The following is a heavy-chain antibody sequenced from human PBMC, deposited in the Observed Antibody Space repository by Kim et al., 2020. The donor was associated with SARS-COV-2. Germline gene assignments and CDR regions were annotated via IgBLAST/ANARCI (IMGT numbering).Heavy chain of an antibody. D-gene: IGHD3-10*01. V-gene: IGHV3-13*04. Sequence: GGSLRLSCAASGFIFNNNDMHWVRQVTGKGLEWVSGISPAGDKYYSDSGKGRCTISRENAKNSLYLQMNSLTAGDTAIDYCTRATAGFDLWGRGTLVIVSS. CDR3: TRATAGFDL. CDR1: GFIFNNND. CDR2: ISPAGDK. J-gene: IGHJ2*01.